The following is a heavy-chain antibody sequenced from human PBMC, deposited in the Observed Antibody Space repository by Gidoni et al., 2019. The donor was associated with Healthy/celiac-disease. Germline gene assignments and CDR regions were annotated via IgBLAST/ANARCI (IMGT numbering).Heavy chain of an antibody. CDR2: IYSGGST. V-gene: IGHV3-66*01. CDR3: AIDSFISMSTVTTFH. D-gene: IGHD4-17*01. CDR1: GFTVGSNY. J-gene: IGHJ4*02. Sequence: EVQLVESGGGLVQPGGSLSLSCAASGFTVGSNYMSWVRQAPGKGLEWVSVIYSGGSTYYADSVKGRFTISRDNSKNTLYLQMNSLRAEDTAVYYCAIDSFISMSTVTTFHSGQGTLVTVSS.